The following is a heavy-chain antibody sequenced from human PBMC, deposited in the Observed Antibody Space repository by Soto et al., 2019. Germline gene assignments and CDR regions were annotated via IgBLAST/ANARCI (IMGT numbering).Heavy chain of an antibody. J-gene: IGHJ4*02. Sequence: QITLKESGPTLVRPTQPLTLTCTFSGFSLSTSGLGVGWIRQPPGKALEWLALIYWNDDKRYSPSLKARLTIINDTSKNQVVLTMTNMDPVDTATYYCAHRPSGWYLFDYWGQGTLVTVSS. CDR2: IYWNDDK. CDR3: AHRPSGWYLFDY. D-gene: IGHD6-19*01. V-gene: IGHV2-5*01. CDR1: GFSLSTSGLG.